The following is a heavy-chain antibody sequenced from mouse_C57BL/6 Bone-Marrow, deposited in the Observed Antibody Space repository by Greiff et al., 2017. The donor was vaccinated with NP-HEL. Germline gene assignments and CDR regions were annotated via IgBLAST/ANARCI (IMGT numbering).Heavy chain of an antibody. D-gene: IGHD4-1*01. CDR3: ARECDWDVDAMDY. Sequence: QVQLQQPGAELVKPGASVKLSCKASGYTFTSYWMQWVNQRPGQGLEWIGEIDPSDSYTNYNQKFKGKATLTVDTSSSTAYMQLSSLTSEDSAVYYCARECDWDVDAMDYWGQGTSVTVSS. V-gene: IGHV1-50*01. CDR2: IDPSDSYT. CDR1: GYTFTSYW. J-gene: IGHJ4*01.